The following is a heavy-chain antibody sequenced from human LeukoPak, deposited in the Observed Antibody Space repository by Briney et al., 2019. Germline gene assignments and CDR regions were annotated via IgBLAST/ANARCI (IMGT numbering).Heavy chain of an antibody. CDR2: INPYNGNT. D-gene: IGHD5-24*01. CDR3: ARAEMATRPSDY. Sequence: GASVKVSCKTSGFSFVDYGANWLRQAPGQGLEWMGWINPYNGNTKYAQKLQGRATATTDTSTNTTYLEVRSLRSDDTAVYYCARAEMATRPSDYWGQGTLVTVSS. CDR1: GFSFVDYG. V-gene: IGHV1-18*01. J-gene: IGHJ4*02.